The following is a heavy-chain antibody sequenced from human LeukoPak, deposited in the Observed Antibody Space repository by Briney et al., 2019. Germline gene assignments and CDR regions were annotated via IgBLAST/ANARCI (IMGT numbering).Heavy chain of an antibody. CDR2: IYYSGST. V-gene: IGHV4-59*01. CDR3: ARHGTSGTNLNWFDP. D-gene: IGHD1-1*01. Sequence: SETLSLTCTVSGGSISSYYWSWIRQPPGKGLEWIGYIYYSGSTNYNPSLKSRVAISVDTSKNQFSLKLSSATAADTAVYYCARHGTSGTNLNWFDPWGQGTLVTVSS. J-gene: IGHJ5*02. CDR1: GGSISSYY.